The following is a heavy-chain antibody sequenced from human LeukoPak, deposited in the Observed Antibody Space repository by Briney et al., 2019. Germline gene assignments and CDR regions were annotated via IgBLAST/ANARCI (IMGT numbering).Heavy chain of an antibody. CDR1: GFTFTSYA. V-gene: IGHV3-23*01. CDR3: AKARSRLYFDY. Sequence: HSGGSLRLSCAASGFTFTSYAMSWVRQAPGKGLEWVSAISGSGASTYYADSVKGRFTISRDNSKNTLFLQMNSLRAEDTAVYYCAKARSRLYFDYWGQGTLVTVSS. D-gene: IGHD6-6*01. CDR2: ISGSGAST. J-gene: IGHJ4*02.